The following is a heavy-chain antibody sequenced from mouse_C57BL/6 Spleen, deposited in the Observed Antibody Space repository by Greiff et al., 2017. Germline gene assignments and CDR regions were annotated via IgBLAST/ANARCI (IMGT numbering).Heavy chain of an antibody. CDR1: GFTFSDYG. CDR2: ISSGSSTI. Sequence: EVKLVESGGGLVKPGGSLTLSCAASGFTFSDYGMHWVRQAPEKGLEWVAYISSGSSTIYYADTVKGRFTISRDNAKNTLFLQMTSLRSEDTAMYYCARRLGRDAMDYWGQGTSVTVSS. D-gene: IGHD4-1*01. J-gene: IGHJ4*01. CDR3: ARRLGRDAMDY. V-gene: IGHV5-17*01.